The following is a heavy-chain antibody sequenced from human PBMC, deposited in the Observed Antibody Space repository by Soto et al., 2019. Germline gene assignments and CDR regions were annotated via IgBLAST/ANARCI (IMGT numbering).Heavy chain of an antibody. J-gene: IGHJ6*03. CDR1: GYTFTSYG. CDR2: ISAYNGNT. V-gene: IGHV1-18*01. Sequence: GASVKVSCKASGYTFTSYGISWVRQAPGQGLEWMGWISAYNGNTNYAQKLQGRVTMTTDTSTSTAYMELRSLRSDDTAVYYCARETPLLETLCVEINTVVWRKATTVTV. CDR3: ARETPLLETLCVEINTVV. D-gene: IGHD3-3*01.